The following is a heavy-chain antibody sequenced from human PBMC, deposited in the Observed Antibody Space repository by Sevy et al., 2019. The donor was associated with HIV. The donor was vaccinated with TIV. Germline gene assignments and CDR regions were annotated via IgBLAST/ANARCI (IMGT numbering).Heavy chain of an antibody. Sequence: GGSLRLSCAASGFNFGSHAMHWVRQAPGKGLDWVAVISSDGNSQYSADSVKGRFTISRDNSKNTLYLQMDSLRVEDTAVYYCARDLISGSYYQSLDYWGQGTLVTVSS. CDR3: ARDLISGSYYQSLDY. D-gene: IGHD1-26*01. J-gene: IGHJ4*02. CDR2: ISSDGNSQ. CDR1: GFNFGSHA. V-gene: IGHV3-30*04.